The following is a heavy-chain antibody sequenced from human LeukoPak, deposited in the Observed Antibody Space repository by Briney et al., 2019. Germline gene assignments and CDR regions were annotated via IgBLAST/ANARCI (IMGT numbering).Heavy chain of an antibody. CDR3: ARGGSGWYAFDS. CDR2: IDSGGYT. CDR1: GFTVSSNY. V-gene: IGHV3-66*01. D-gene: IGHD6-19*01. J-gene: IGHJ4*02. Sequence: GGSLRLSCAASGFTVSSNYMNWVRQAPGKGLEWVSLIDSGGYTYYADSVKGRLTISRDNSKNTLYLQMTSLRVEDTAVYHCARGGSGWYAFDSWGQGTLVTVSS.